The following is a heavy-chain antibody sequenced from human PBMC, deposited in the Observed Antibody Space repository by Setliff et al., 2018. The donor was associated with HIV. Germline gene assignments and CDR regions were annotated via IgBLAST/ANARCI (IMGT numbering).Heavy chain of an antibody. Sequence: PGGSLRLSCAASGFTSGFAFSHYWMHWVRQVPGKGLVWVSRITNDVSATTYADFVKGRFTISRDNAKNMVYLQMNSLRVEDTAIYYCTTGPYNGYSYWGQGTLVTVSS. D-gene: IGHD5-12*01. CDR3: TTGPYNGYSY. J-gene: IGHJ4*02. CDR2: ITNDVSAT. V-gene: IGHV3-74*01. CDR1: GFAFSHYW.